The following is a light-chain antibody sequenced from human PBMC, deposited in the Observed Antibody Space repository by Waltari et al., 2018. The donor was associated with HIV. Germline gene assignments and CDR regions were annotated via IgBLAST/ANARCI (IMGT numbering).Light chain of an antibody. J-gene: IGKJ2*01. CDR3: HQRTDWPPRHT. V-gene: IGKV3-11*01. CDR1: QSVTTY. CDR2: NTS. Sequence: LTQSPATLSLSPGERATLSCRASQSVTTYLAWLLLYNTSNKATGVPARFSGSGSGTDFTLTISSLEPADSAVYVCHQRTDWPPRHTFGQGTKLEI.